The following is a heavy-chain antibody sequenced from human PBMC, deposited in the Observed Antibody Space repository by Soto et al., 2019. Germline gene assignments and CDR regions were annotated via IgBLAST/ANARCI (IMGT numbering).Heavy chain of an antibody. D-gene: IGHD3-3*01. V-gene: IGHV1-18*01. CDR2: SSAYNGNT. CDR1: GCTLTSHD. CDR3: ARIFGVAMINWFDP. Sequence: RVGCEASGCTLTSHDIRWVRQAPGQGLEGMGWSSAYNGNTNDTQELQGRVTMTTDTSTSTAYLELRSLRSDDTAVYYCARIFGVAMINWFDPWGQGTLFTVSS. J-gene: IGHJ5*02.